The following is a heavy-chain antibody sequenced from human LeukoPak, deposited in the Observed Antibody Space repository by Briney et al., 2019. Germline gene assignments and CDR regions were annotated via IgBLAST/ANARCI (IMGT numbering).Heavy chain of an antibody. D-gene: IGHD5-18*01. Sequence: EASVTVSCKASGYTFANYYMHWVRQAPGQGLEWMGIINPSGGSTSYAQKFQGRVTMTRDTSTSTVYMELSSLRSEDTAVYYCARLNTAMVTHYYYYGMDVWGQGTTVTVS. CDR3: ARLNTAMVTHYYYYGMDV. J-gene: IGHJ6*02. CDR2: INPSGGST. V-gene: IGHV1-46*01. CDR1: GYTFANYY.